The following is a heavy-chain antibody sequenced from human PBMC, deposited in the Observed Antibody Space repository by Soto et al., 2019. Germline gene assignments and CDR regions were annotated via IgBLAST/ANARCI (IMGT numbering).Heavy chain of an antibody. CDR3: ARQPYYYDSSGYYYGMDV. CDR1: GGSISSYD. J-gene: IGHJ6*02. V-gene: IGHV4-59*08. D-gene: IGHD3-22*01. Sequence: SETLSLTCTVSGGSISSYDWSWIRQPPGKGLEWIGDIYYSGSTTYNPPLKSRFTISVDPSKNQFSLKLSTVTAADTAVYYCARQPYYYDSSGYYYGMDVWGQGTTVTVSS. CDR2: IYYSGST.